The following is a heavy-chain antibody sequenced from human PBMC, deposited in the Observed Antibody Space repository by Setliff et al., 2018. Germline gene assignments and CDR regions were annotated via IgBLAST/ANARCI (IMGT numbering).Heavy chain of an antibody. V-gene: IGHV4-59*13. CDR1: GGSISSYS. D-gene: IGHD3-22*01. J-gene: IGHJ5*02. CDR2: IYYTGST. Sequence: PSETLSLTCTVSGGSISSYSWSWIRQSPGRGLEWIGFIYYTGSTNYNPSLKSRVTISGDTSKNQFSLKLNSVTAADTAVYYYAREFGISGYYGRSSHYSFDTWGQGTLVTV. CDR3: AREFGISGYYGRSSHYSFDT.